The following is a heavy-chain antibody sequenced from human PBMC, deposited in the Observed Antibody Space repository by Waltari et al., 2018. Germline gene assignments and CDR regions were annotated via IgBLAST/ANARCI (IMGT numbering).Heavy chain of an antibody. Sequence: QVQLVQSGAEVREPRASVKISCKAAGYRFLPHYMHWLRPAPGEGPERLGVNNPDGGSTSYSQKFMGRVTLTRDTSTSTFYMELNSLRSDDTAVYYCARDSGGGSRGRFLYDYHYMDVWGKGTTVTVSS. V-gene: IGHV1-46*01. J-gene: IGHJ6*03. D-gene: IGHD3-3*01. CDR2: NNPDGGST. CDR3: ARDSGGGSRGRFLYDYHYMDV. CDR1: GYRFLPHY.